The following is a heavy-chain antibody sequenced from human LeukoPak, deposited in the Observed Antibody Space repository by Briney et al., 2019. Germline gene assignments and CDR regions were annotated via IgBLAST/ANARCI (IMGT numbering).Heavy chain of an antibody. J-gene: IGHJ4*02. D-gene: IGHD1-26*01. CDR1: GFTFSSYA. CDR3: AKSVVTSGTYIPFDF. CDR2: ISSSGGST. Sequence: GGSLRLSCAASGFTFSSYAMSWVRQAPGKGLEWVSAISSSGGSTYYADSVKGRFTISRDNSKNTLYLQMNSLRAEDTAVYYCAKSVVTSGTYIPFDFWGQGTLVTVSS. V-gene: IGHV3-23*01.